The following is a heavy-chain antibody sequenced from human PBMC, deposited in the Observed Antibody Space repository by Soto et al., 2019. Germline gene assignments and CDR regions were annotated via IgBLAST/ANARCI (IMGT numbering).Heavy chain of an antibody. D-gene: IGHD6-13*01. CDR3: ASATIAAAGPPAFGY. CDR1: GYTFTSYY. V-gene: IGHV1-46*01. Sequence: ASVKVSCKAAGYTFTSYYMHWGRQAPGQGLEWMGIINPSGGSTSYAQNFHGRVTMTRDTSTSTVYLELSSLRFEDTAVYYCASATIAAAGPPAFGYWGQGTLVTVSS. J-gene: IGHJ4*02. CDR2: INPSGGST.